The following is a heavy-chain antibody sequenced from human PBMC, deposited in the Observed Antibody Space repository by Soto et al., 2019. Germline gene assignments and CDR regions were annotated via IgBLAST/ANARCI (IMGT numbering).Heavy chain of an antibody. Sequence: QVQLVESGGGVVQPGRSLRLSCAASGFTFSSYGMHWVRQAPGKGLEWVAVISYDGSNKYYADSVKGRFTNSRDNSKNTLYLQMNSLRAEDTAVYSCAKLPYGDYAAGYWGQGTLVTVSS. V-gene: IGHV3-30*18. CDR1: GFTFSSYG. CDR3: AKLPYGDYAAGY. D-gene: IGHD4-17*01. CDR2: ISYDGSNK. J-gene: IGHJ4*02.